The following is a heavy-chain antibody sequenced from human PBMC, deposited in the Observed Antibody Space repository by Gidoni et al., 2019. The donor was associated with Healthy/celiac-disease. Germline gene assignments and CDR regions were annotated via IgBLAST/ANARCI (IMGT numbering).Heavy chain of an antibody. J-gene: IGHJ3*02. CDR2: ISWNSGSI. CDR1: GFTFDDYA. Sequence: EVQLVESGGGLVQPGRSLRLSCAASGFTFDDYAMHWVRQAPGKGLEWVSVISWNSGSIGYADSVKGRFTISRDNAKNSLYLQMNSLRAEDTALYYCAKLDTTLGATEAFDIWGQGTMVTVSS. D-gene: IGHD1-26*01. CDR3: AKLDTTLGATEAFDI. V-gene: IGHV3-9*01.